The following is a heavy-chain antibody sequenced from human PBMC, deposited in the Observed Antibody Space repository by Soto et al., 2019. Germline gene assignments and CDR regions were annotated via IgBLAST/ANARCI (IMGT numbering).Heavy chain of an antibody. D-gene: IGHD3-3*01. Sequence: SETLSLTCAVYGGAFSGYYWSWIRQPPGKGLEWIGEINHSGSTNYNPSLKSRVTISVDTSKNQFSLKLSSVPAADTAVYYCARGRPRITIFGVVTASATGIDYWGQGTLVTVSS. V-gene: IGHV4-34*01. CDR1: GGAFSGYY. J-gene: IGHJ4*02. CDR3: ARGRPRITIFGVVTASATGIDY. CDR2: INHSGST.